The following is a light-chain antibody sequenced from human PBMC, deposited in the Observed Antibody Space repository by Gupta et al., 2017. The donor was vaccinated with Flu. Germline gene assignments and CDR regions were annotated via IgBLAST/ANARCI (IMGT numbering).Light chain of an antibody. J-gene: IGLJ3*02. V-gene: IGLV2-23*02. CDR1: SSDVGGYNL. CDR2: EVT. Sequence: SITISCTGTSSDVGGYNLVSWYRHHPGKAPELLIYEVTKRPSGVSTRFSGSKSGNTASLTXSXLQAEDXGNYYCCSYSGSSTLVFGGGTKLTVL. CDR3: CSYSGSSTLV.